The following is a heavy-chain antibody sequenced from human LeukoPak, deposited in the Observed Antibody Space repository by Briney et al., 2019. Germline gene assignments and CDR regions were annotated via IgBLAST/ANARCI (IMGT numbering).Heavy chain of an antibody. CDR2: INHSGST. J-gene: IGHJ5*02. V-gene: IGHV4-34*01. CDR1: GGSFSTHY. D-gene: IGHD3-22*01. Sequence: SETLSLTCAVYGGSFSTHYWSWIRQPPGKGLEWIGEINHSGSTNYNPSLKSRVTISVVTSKNQFSLKLSSVTAADTAVYYCARVRSFYDSTGYYEGWFDPWGQGTLVTVSS. CDR3: ARVRSFYDSTGYYEGWFDP.